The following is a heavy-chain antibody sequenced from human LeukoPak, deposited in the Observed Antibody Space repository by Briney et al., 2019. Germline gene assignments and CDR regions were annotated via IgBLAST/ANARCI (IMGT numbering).Heavy chain of an antibody. CDR1: GGSISSGDYY. V-gene: IGHV4-30-4*08. CDR3: AAGNSGYHHGFDY. J-gene: IGHJ4*02. D-gene: IGHD3-22*01. CDR2: IYYSGST. Sequence: SETLSLTCTVSGGSISSGDYYWSWIRQPPGKGLEWIGYIYYSGSTYCNPSLKSRLTISVDTSKNQFSLKLSSVTAADTAVYYCAAGNSGYHHGFDYWGQGTLVTVSS.